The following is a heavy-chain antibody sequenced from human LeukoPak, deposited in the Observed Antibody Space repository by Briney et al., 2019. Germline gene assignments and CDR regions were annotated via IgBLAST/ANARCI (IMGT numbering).Heavy chain of an antibody. CDR3: ARSRGPTQGGQLVPYYYMDV. CDR2: IIPIFGTA. D-gene: IGHD6-6*01. CDR1: GGTFSSYA. J-gene: IGHJ6*03. Sequence: SVKVSCKASGGTFSSYAISWVRQAPGQGLEWMGGIIPIFGTANYAQKFQGRVTITADESTSTAYMELSSLRSEDTAVYYCARSRGPTQGGQLVPYYYMDVWGKGTTVTVSS. V-gene: IGHV1-69*13.